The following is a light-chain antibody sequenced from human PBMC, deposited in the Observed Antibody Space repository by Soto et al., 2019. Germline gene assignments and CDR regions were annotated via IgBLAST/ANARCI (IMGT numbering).Light chain of an antibody. CDR1: SSDVGSYNY. CDR3: SSYTSTNTLI. CDR2: DVS. Sequence: QSALTQPASVSGSPGQSITISCTGTSSDVGSYNYVSWYQQNPGKAPKLIIHDVSNRPSGVSNRFSGSKSGNTASLTISGLQAEDEANYYFSSYTSTNTLIFGGGTKVTVL. J-gene: IGLJ2*01. V-gene: IGLV2-14*01.